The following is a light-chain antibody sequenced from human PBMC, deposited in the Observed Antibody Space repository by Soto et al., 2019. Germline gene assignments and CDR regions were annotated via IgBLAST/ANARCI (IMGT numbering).Light chain of an antibody. V-gene: IGKV3D-15*01. CDR3: QQYNNWWT. J-gene: IGKJ1*01. Sequence: EIVLTQSPGTLSLSPGERATLSCRASQSVSSSYLAWYQQKPGQAPRLLIYGVYTRAPGIPARFSGSGSGTEFTLTISSLQSEDFAVYYCQQYNNWWTFGQGTKVDIK. CDR2: GVY. CDR1: QSVSSSY.